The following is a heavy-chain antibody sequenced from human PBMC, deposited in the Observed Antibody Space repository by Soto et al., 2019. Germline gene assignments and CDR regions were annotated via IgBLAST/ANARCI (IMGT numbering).Heavy chain of an antibody. CDR3: ARVTRITIFGVVILDPYYYYGMDV. J-gene: IGHJ6*02. V-gene: IGHV4-59*01. CDR1: GGSISSYY. CDR2: IYYSGST. Sequence: ETLSLTCTVSGGSISSYYWSWIRQPPGKGLEWIGYIYYSGSTNYNPSLKSRVTISVDTSKNQFSLKLSSVTAADTAVYYCARVTRITIFGVVILDPYYYYGMDVWGHGTTVNVSS. D-gene: IGHD3-3*01.